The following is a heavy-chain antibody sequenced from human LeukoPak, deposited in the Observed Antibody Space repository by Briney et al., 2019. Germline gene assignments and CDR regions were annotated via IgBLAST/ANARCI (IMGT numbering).Heavy chain of an antibody. CDR2: ISSSSSYI. V-gene: IGHV3-21*01. D-gene: IGHD3-3*01. CDR1: GFTFSAYH. J-gene: IGHJ5*02. Sequence: GGSLRLSCASSGFTFSAYHMNWVRQAPGKGLEWVSSISSSSSYIYYADSVKGRFTISRDNAKNSLYLQMNSLRAEDTAVYYCARDRYDFWSGYFPDNLNWFDPWGQGTLVTVSS. CDR3: ARDRYDFWSGYFPDNLNWFDP.